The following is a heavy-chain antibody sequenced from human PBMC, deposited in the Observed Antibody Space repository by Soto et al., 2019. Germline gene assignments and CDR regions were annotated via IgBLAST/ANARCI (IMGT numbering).Heavy chain of an antibody. CDR2: INPSGGST. J-gene: IGHJ6*02. Sequence: ASVKVSCKASGYTFTSYYMHWVRQAPGQGLEWMGIINPSGGSTSYAQKFQGRVTMTRDTSTSTVYMELSSLRSEDTAVYYCARDLLREQLVSDGMDVWGQGTTVTVSS. D-gene: IGHD6-6*01. CDR1: GYTFTSYY. CDR3: ARDLLREQLVSDGMDV. V-gene: IGHV1-46*01.